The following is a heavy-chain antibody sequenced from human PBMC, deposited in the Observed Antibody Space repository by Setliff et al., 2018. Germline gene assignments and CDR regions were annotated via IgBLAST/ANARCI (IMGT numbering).Heavy chain of an antibody. D-gene: IGHD3-10*01. J-gene: IGHJ4*02. CDR1: GGAIKSFY. CDR2: FFHTGNT. CDR3: ARHLWGRYMAESSDYFDY. Sequence: SETLSLTCTVSGGAIKSFYWGWIRQPTGKGLEWLGSFFHTGNTYYNPSLEGRVTISVDTSNNQFSLKLSSVTAADTAVYYCARHLWGRYMAESSDYFDYWGQGSLVTVSS. V-gene: IGHV4-59*08.